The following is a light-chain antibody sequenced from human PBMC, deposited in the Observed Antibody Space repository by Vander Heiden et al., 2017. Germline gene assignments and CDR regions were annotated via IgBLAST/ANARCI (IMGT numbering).Light chain of an antibody. V-gene: IGKV1-33*01. CDR1: QDISNY. J-gene: IGKJ3*01. CDR3: QQDDNLPFT. Sequence: DIQMTQSPSSLSASVGDRVTITCQASQDISNYLNWYQQKPGKAPNVLIYDVSNLERGVPSRFSGSGSGTDFTFTISSLQPEDIATYYCQQDDNLPFTFGHGTTVDIK. CDR2: DVS.